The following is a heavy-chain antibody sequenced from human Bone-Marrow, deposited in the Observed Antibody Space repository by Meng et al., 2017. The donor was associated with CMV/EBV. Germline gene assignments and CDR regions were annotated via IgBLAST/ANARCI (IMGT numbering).Heavy chain of an antibody. CDR3: ARAGSSSLYYYYGMGV. CDR2: IYNDGMT. V-gene: IGHV3-53*01. CDR1: GLTVSSSY. J-gene: IGHJ6*02. D-gene: IGHD6-6*01. Sequence: GGSLRLSCAASGLTVSSSYMTWVRQAPGKGLEWVSVIYNDGMTSYADAVKGRFSISRDNSKNTLYLQMNSLRAEDTAVYYCARAGSSSLYYYYGMGVWGQGTTVTVSS.